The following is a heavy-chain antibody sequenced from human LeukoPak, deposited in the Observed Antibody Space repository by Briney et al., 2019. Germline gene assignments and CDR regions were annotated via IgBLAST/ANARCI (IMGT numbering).Heavy chain of an antibody. D-gene: IGHD5-24*01. CDR3: ARGWLQFGMDV. CDR1: GDSVSSNSAV. Sequence: PSQTLSLTCAISGDSVSSNSAVWNWIRQSPSRGLEWLGRTYYNSKWYNDYAVSVKSRITINPDTSKNQFSLQLSSVTPEDTAVYYCARGWLQFGMDVWGRGTTVTVSS. J-gene: IGHJ6*02. CDR2: TYYNSKWYN. V-gene: IGHV6-1*01.